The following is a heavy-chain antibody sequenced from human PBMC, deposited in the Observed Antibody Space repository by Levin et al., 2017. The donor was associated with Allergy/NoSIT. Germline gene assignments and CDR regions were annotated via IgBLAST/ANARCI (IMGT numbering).Heavy chain of an antibody. Sequence: AASVKVSCKASGGTFSSYTISWVRQAPGQGLEWMGRIIPILGIANYAQKFQGRVTITADKSTSTAYMELSSLRSEDTAVYYCARDLGSYDYVWGSDRPAEYFQHWGQGTLVTVSS. CDR3: ARDLGSYDYVWGSDRPAEYFQH. J-gene: IGHJ1*01. CDR2: IIPILGIA. CDR1: GGTFSSYT. V-gene: IGHV1-69*04. D-gene: IGHD3-16*02.